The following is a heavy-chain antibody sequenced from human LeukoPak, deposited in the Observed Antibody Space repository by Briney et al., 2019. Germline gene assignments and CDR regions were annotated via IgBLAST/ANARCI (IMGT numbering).Heavy chain of an antibody. J-gene: IGHJ4*02. D-gene: IGHD3-16*01. V-gene: IGHV4-4*09. Sequence: SETLSLTCTVSGVSISSYYWSWIRQPPGKGLEWIGSIYTTGDTRYNPSHKSRVTISVDTSKNQFSLKLSSVTAADTAVYYCARATPVGGVRFDYWGQGTLVTVSS. CDR3: ARATPVGGVRFDY. CDR2: IYTTGDT. CDR1: GVSISSYY.